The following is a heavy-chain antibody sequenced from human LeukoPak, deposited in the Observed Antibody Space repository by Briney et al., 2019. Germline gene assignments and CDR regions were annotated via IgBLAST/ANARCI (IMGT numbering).Heavy chain of an antibody. CDR1: GFTFSDYY. CDR3: ARSILTPGAGSFDI. V-gene: IGHV3-11*01. J-gene: IGHJ3*02. CDR2: ISGSGSTI. D-gene: IGHD3-10*01. Sequence: PGGSLRLSCAASGFTFSDYYMSWIRQAPGKGLEWVSYISGSGSTIYYADSVKGRFTISRDNAKNSLYLQMNSLRADDTAVYYCARSILTPGAGSFDIWGQGTMVTVSS.